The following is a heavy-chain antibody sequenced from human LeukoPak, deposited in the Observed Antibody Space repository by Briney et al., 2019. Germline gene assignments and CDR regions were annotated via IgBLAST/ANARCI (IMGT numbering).Heavy chain of an antibody. CDR2: IYSGGST. V-gene: IGHV3-66*01. Sequence: GGSLRLSCAASGFTVSSNYMSWVRQAPGKGLEWVSVIYSGGSTYYADSVKGRFTISRDNSKNTLYLQMNSLRAEDTAVYYCARTDYGDSAADYWGQGTLVTVSS. CDR3: ARTDYGDSAADY. D-gene: IGHD4-17*01. CDR1: GFTVSSNY. J-gene: IGHJ4*02.